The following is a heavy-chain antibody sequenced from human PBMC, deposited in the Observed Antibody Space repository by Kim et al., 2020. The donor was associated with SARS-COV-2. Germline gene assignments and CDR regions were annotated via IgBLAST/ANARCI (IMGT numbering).Heavy chain of an antibody. CDR3: ARHSRIVVIPAAILA. D-gene: IGHD2-2*01. J-gene: IGHJ4*02. Sequence: SETLSLTCTVSGGSISSSSYYWGWIRQPPGKGLEWIGSIYYSGSTYYNPSLKSRVTISVDTSKNLFSLKLSSVTAADTAVYYCARHSRIVVIPAAILAWGQGTLVTVSS. CDR2: IYYSGST. CDR1: GGSISSSSYY. V-gene: IGHV4-39*01.